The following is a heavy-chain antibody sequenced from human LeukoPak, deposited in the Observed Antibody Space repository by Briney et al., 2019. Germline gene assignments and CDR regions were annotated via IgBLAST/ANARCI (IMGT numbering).Heavy chain of an antibody. CDR1: GFNFNTYG. CDR2: IWHDGSDE. V-gene: IGHV3-33*01. J-gene: IGHJ5*02. Sequence: GGSLRLSRAASGFNFNTYGMHWVRQTPGKGLEWVAAIWHDGSDEYYADSVKGRFTISRDNSKSLVYLQMDSLRDEDTAVYYCAGEVVRDVSGVDYTWLDPWGQGTLVFVS. CDR3: AGEVVRDVSGVDYTWLDP. D-gene: IGHD2-8*01.